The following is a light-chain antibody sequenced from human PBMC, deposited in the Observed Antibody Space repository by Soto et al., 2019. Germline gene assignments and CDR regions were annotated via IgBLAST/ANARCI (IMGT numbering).Light chain of an antibody. CDR3: QQYDNWRT. J-gene: IGKJ1*01. Sequence: ENVLTQSPGTLSLSPGERATLSCRASQSVGRNYLAWFQQKSGQAPRLLIYGASARATGIPARISGSGSGTEFTLTISSLQSEDFAVYYCQQYDNWRTFGQGTKVDIK. CDR1: QSVGRN. CDR2: GAS. V-gene: IGKV3-15*01.